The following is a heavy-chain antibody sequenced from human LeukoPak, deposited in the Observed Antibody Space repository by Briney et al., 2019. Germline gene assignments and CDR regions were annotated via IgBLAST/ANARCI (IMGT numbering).Heavy chain of an antibody. Sequence: PGGSLRLSCAASGFTFSSYAMSWVRQAPGKGLEWVSAISGSGGSTYYADSVKGRFTISRDNSQNTLYLQMNSLRAEDTAVYYCAKDSGYCSGGSCDFDYWGQGTLVTVSS. J-gene: IGHJ4*02. CDR2: ISGSGGST. CDR3: AKDSGYCSGGSCDFDY. V-gene: IGHV3-23*01. CDR1: GFTFSSYA. D-gene: IGHD2-15*01.